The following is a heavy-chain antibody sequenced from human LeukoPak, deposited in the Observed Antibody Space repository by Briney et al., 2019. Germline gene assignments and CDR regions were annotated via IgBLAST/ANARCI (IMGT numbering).Heavy chain of an antibody. CDR1: GGSTSSGGYY. D-gene: IGHD2-21*02. V-gene: IGHV4-31*03. J-gene: IGHJ4*02. CDR3: AREGGYCGGDCYSDY. Sequence: SETLSLTCTVSGGSTSSGGYYWSWIRQHPGKGLEWIGYIYYSGSTFYNPSLKSRITISVDTSKNQFSLKLNSVTAADTAVYYCAREGGYCGGDCYSDYWGQGTLVTVSS. CDR2: IYYSGST.